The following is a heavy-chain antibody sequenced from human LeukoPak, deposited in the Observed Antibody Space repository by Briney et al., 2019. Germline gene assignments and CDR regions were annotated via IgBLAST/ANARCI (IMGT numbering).Heavy chain of an antibody. J-gene: IGHJ3*02. V-gene: IGHV4-34*01. CDR2: IHHSGST. CDR1: RGSFSGY. CDR3: ARDRCNSTTCASRGAFDI. D-gene: IGHD2-2*01. Sequence: PSETLSLTCAVYRGSFSGYWSWIRQPPGKGLEWIGEIHHSGSTNYNPSLKSRVTISVDTSKNQFSLNLSSVTAADTAVYYCARDRCNSTTCASRGAFDIWGQGTMVTVS.